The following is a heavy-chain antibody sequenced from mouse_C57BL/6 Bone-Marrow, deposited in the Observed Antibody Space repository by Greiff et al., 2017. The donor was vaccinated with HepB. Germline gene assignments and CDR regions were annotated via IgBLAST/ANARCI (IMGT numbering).Heavy chain of an antibody. V-gene: IGHV1-42*01. Sequence: EVQGVESGPELVKPGASVKISCKASGYSFTGYYMNWVKQSPEKSLEWIGEINPSTGGTTYNQKFKAKATMTVDKSSSTAYMQLKGLTSEDSAVYYCARGRSPWYFDVWGTGTTVTVSS. J-gene: IGHJ1*03. D-gene: IGHD1-1*01. CDR1: GYSFTGYY. CDR3: ARGRSPWYFDV. CDR2: INPSTGGT.